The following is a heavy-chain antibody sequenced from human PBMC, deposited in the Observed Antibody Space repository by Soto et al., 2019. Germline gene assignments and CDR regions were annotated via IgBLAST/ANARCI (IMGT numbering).Heavy chain of an antibody. J-gene: IGHJ4*02. CDR3: ARAGPGYCSSTSCYLDY. Sequence: GASVKVSCKASGYTFTSYAMHWVRQAPGQRLEWMGWINAGNGNTKYSQKCQGRVTITRDTSASTAYMELSSLRSEDTAVYYCARAGPGYCSSTSCYLDYWGQGTLVTVSS. CDR2: INAGNGNT. D-gene: IGHD2-2*01. CDR1: GYTFTSYA. V-gene: IGHV1-3*01.